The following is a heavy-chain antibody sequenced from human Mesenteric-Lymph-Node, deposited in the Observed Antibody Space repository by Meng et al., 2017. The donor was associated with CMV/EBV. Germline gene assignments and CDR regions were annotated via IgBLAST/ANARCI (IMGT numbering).Heavy chain of an antibody. Sequence: GESLKISCAASGFTLSNYEMTWVRQAPGKGLDWVSHISSGGSTKYYADSVKGRFTISRDNAKNSLYLQMNSLRAGDTAVYYCATVVVAASDYWGQGTLVTVSS. CDR2: ISSGGSTK. J-gene: IGHJ4*02. D-gene: IGHD2-15*01. CDR1: GFTLSNYE. V-gene: IGHV3-48*03. CDR3: ATVVVAASDY.